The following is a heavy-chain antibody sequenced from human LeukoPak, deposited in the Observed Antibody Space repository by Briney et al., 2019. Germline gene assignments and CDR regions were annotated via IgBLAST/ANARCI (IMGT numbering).Heavy chain of an antibody. Sequence: ASVKVSCKSSGYTFTTYGITWVRQAPGQGLEWMGWISTYNGNTNYAQKLQGRVTMTTDTSTSTAYMELRSLRSDDTAMYYCARDWMDTGTYFDYWGQGTLVTVSS. CDR2: ISTYNGNT. CDR1: GYTFTTYG. V-gene: IGHV1-18*01. J-gene: IGHJ4*02. D-gene: IGHD5-18*01. CDR3: ARDWMDTGTYFDY.